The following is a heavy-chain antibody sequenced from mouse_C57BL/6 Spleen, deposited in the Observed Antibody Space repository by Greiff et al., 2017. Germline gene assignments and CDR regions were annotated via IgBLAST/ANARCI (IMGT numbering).Heavy chain of an antibody. V-gene: IGHV1-39*01. J-gene: IGHJ4*01. Sequence: FRLQQSEPELVKPGASVKISCRASGYSFTDYNMTWLKQSNGRSLEWIGVINPNYGTTSCNQKVKGKATLTVDQSSSTADMQLNSLTSEDSAVYYCAKAVYYYGSSYLDYYAMDYWGQGTSVTVSS. CDR1: GYSFTDYN. D-gene: IGHD1-1*01. CDR2: INPNYGTT. CDR3: AKAVYYYGSSYLDYYAMDY.